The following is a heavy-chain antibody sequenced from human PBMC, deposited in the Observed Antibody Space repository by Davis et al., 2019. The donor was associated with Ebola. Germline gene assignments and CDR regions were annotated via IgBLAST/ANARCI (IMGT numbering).Heavy chain of an antibody. CDR3: ARSNYDFWSGYYTSNWFDP. CDR2: IYYSGST. CDR1: GGSISSYY. Sequence: MPSETLSLTCTVSGGSISSYYWSWIRQPPGKGLEWIGYIYYSGSTNYNPSLKSRVTISVDTSKNQFSLKLSSVTAADTAVYYCARSNYDFWSGYYTSNWFDPWGQGTPVTVSS. D-gene: IGHD3-3*01. V-gene: IGHV4-59*01. J-gene: IGHJ5*02.